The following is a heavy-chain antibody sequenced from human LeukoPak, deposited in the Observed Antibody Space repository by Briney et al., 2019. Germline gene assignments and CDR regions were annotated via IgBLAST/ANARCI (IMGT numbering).Heavy chain of an antibody. J-gene: IGHJ6*03. V-gene: IGHV4-34*01. D-gene: IGHD4-11*01. CDR1: GGSFSGYY. Sequence: SETLSLTCAVYGGSFSGYYWSWIRQPPGKGLEGMGEINHSGNTNYNPSLKSRVIISVDTSKNQFSLKLSSVTAADTAVYYCARGSITVTDYYYYRVVWGKGTAVTVSS. CDR3: ARGSITVTDYYYYRVV. CDR2: INHSGNT.